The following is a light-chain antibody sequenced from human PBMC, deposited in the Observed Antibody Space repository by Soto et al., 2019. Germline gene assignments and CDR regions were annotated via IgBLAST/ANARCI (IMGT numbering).Light chain of an antibody. J-gene: IGLJ1*01. V-gene: IGLV2-14*02. CDR3: AAWDDSLSGLYV. Sequence: QSVLTQPASVSGSPGQSITISCTGTSSDVGTYNLVSWYQQHPGRAPKLIIYEVDSRTSGISDRFSGSKSGNTASLAISGLRSEDEADYYCAAWDDSLSGLYVFGTGTKVTVL. CDR2: EVD. CDR1: SSDVGTYNL.